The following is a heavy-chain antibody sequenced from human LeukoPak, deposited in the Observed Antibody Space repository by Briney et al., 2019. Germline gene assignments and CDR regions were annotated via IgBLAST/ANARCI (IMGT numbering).Heavy chain of an antibody. CDR2: ISFDGRNK. D-gene: IGHD2-15*01. CDR3: VRRYCVEGSCCADY. Sequence: GGSLTLSCAASAFTFSTYAMHWVRQAPGKGLEWVAVISFDGRNKHHTESVEGRFTTSRDNSKKTLFLQVDSLRLEETAVYYCVRRYCVEGSCCADYWGQGTLVTVS. CDR1: AFTFSTYA. V-gene: IGHV3-30*04. J-gene: IGHJ4*02.